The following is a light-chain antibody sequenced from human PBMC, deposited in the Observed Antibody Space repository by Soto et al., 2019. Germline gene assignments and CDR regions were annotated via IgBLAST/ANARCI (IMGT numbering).Light chain of an antibody. V-gene: IGKV1-5*01. CDR1: QTISTW. J-gene: IGKJ5*01. Sequence: DIPMTQSTSSLCASVGDRVTITCRASQTISTWLAWYQHKPGKAPNLLIYDASTLMSGVPSRFSGSGSGTEFTLTISSLQPGEFATYYRQQSETYPLTFGQGTRLEIK. CDR2: DAS. CDR3: QQSETYPLT.